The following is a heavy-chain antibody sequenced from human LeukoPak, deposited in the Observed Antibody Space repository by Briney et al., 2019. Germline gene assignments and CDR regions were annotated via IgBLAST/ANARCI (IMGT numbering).Heavy chain of an antibody. D-gene: IGHD2/OR15-2a*01. CDR3: ARDCNSGNCYSDS. J-gene: IGHJ4*02. V-gene: IGHV1-2*02. CDR2: INPNSGDK. Sequence: GASVKVSCKAFGYTFIGYYMHWVRHAPGQGLEWMGWINPNSGDKNYALKFQGRVTMTRDTSISTAYMELSRLSSDDTAVYYCARDCNSGNCYSDSWGQGTLVTVSS. CDR1: GYTFIGYY.